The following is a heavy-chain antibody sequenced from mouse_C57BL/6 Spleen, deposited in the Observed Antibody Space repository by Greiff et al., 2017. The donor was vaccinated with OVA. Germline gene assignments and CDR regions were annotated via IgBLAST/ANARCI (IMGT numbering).Heavy chain of an antibody. Sequence: VQLQQPGAELVKPGASVKLSCKASGYTFTSYWMQWVKQRPGQGLEWIGEIDPSDSYTNYNQKFKGKATLTVDTSSSTAYMQLSSLTSEDSAVYYCAIYYDYDVVAYWGQGTLVTVSA. CDR1: GYTFTSYW. CDR3: AIYYDYDVVAY. J-gene: IGHJ3*01. CDR2: IDPSDSYT. V-gene: IGHV1-50*01. D-gene: IGHD2-4*01.